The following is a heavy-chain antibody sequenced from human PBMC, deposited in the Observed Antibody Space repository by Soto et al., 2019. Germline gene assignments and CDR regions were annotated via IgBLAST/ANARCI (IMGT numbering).Heavy chain of an antibody. V-gene: IGHV3-21*01. CDR3: ARFYYDSSGYLPSPYYYYYGMDV. CDR1: VFTFSNYS. Sequence: PGGSLRLSCTASVFTFSNYSMNWVRQAPGKGLEWVSSISGDSTYIYYADSVKGRFTISRDNAKNSLSLQINSLRAEDTAVYYCARFYYDSSGYLPSPYYYYYGMDVWGQGTTVTVSS. CDR2: ISGDSTYI. D-gene: IGHD3-22*01. J-gene: IGHJ6*02.